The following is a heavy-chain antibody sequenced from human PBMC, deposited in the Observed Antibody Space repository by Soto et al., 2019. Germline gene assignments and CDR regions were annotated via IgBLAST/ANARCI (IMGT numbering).Heavy chain of an antibody. CDR1: GFTFSSYG. CDR2: ISYDGSNK. D-gene: IGHD1-7*01. J-gene: IGHJ6*02. Sequence: QVQLVESGGGVVQPGRSLRLSCAASGFTFSSYGMHWVRQAPGKGLEWVAVISYDGSNKYYADSVKGRFTISRDNSKNTLYLQMNSLRAEDTAVYYCAKKNYPHDYYYGMDVWGQGTTVTVSS. CDR3: AKKNYPHDYYYGMDV. V-gene: IGHV3-30*18.